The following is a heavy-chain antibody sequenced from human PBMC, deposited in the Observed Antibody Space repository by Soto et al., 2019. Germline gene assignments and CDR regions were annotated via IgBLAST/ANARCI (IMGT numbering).Heavy chain of an antibody. CDR1: GFTFSSYA. CDR2: ITDSGSNK. V-gene: IGHV3-30*04. Sequence: PGGSLRLSCAASGFTFSSYAMHWVRQAPGKGLEWVAVITDSGSNKYYADSVKGRFTISRDNSKNTLYLQMNSLRAEDTAVYYCAKRRLRFAYYYYGMDGRGQGTTVTGSS. CDR3: AKRRLRFAYYYYGMDG. J-gene: IGHJ6*02. D-gene: IGHD5-12*01.